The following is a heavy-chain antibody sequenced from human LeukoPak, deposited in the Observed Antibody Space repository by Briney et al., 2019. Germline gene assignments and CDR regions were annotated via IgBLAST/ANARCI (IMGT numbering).Heavy chain of an antibody. CDR1: GFTFSSYA. J-gene: IGHJ4*02. V-gene: IGHV3-23*01. CDR2: ISGSGSST. Sequence: GGSLRLSCAASGFTFSSYAMGWVRQAPGKGLEWVSSISGSGSSTYFADSVKGRFTISRDNSKTTLYLQMNSLRAEDTAVYYCAKGYYYDSSGYYPIDYWGQGTLVTVSS. D-gene: IGHD3-22*01. CDR3: AKGYYYDSSGYYPIDY.